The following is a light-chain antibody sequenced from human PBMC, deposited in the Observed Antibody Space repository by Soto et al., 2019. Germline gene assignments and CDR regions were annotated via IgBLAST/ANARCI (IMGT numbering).Light chain of an antibody. Sequence: QSVLTQPRSVSGSPGQSVTISCTRTSSDVGGYNYVSWYQQHPGKAPKLMIYDVSKRPSGVPDRFSGSKSGNTASLTISGLQAEDEADYYCCSYAGSYSLVFGGGTKLTVL. V-gene: IGLV2-11*01. CDR2: DVS. CDR1: SSDVGGYNY. CDR3: CSYAGSYSLV. J-gene: IGLJ2*01.